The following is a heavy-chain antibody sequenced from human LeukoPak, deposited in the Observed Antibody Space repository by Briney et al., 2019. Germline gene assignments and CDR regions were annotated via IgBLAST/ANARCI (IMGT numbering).Heavy chain of an antibody. V-gene: IGHV3-30*18. D-gene: IGHD6-6*01. J-gene: IGHJ5*02. Sequence: PGGSLRLSCAASGFTFSSYGMQWVRQAPGKGLEWVAVISYDGRNKYYADSVKGRFTISRDNSKNTLYLQMNSLRAEDTAVYYCAKDKGASYSSSPIDPWGQGTLVTVSS. CDR2: ISYDGRNK. CDR3: AKDKGASYSSSPIDP. CDR1: GFTFSSYG.